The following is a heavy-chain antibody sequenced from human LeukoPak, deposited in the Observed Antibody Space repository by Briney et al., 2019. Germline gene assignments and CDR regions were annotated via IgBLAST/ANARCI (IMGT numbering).Heavy chain of an antibody. V-gene: IGHV4-59*02. J-gene: IGHJ3*02. CDR1: GGSVSNYF. Sequence: SETLSLTCTMSGGSVSNYFWSWIRRPPGKGLEWIGYIDDSGNPNYNPSLKSQVSISIDKSKNQFSLTLSSVTAADTAIYYCARSDYYGSGSHTVFDAFDIWGQGTRVTVSS. D-gene: IGHD3-10*01. CDR2: IDDSGNP. CDR3: ARSDYYGSGSHTVFDAFDI.